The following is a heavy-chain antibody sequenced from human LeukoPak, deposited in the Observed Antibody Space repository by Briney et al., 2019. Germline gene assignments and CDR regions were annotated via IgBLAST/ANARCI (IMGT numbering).Heavy chain of an antibody. V-gene: IGHV4-39*01. D-gene: IGHD6-13*01. CDR3: ARQTHSSSWFFDY. CDR2: IYYSGST. Sequence: PSETLSLTCTVSGGSISSSSYYWGWIRQPPGKGLEWIGSIYYSGSTYYNPSLKSRVTISVDTSKNQFSLKLSSVTAADTAVYYCARQTHSSSWFFDYWGQGTLVTVSS. CDR1: GGSISSSSYY. J-gene: IGHJ4*02.